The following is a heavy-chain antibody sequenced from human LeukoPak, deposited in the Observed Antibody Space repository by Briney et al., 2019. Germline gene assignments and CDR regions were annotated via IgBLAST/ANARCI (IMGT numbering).Heavy chain of an antibody. CDR1: GGSVSSGSYY. CDR2: IYYSGST. J-gene: IGHJ4*02. D-gene: IGHD1-14*01. CDR3: ARVSRSPAYYFDY. V-gene: IGHV4-61*01. Sequence: SETLSLTCTVSGGSVSSGSYYWSWIRQPPGKGLEWIGYIYYSGSTNYNPSLKSRVTISVDTSKNQFSLKLSSVTAADTAVYYCARVSRSPAYYFDYWGQGTLVTVSS.